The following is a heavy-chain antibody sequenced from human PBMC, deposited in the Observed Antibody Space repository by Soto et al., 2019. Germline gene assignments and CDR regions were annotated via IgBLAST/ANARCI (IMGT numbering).Heavy chain of an antibody. CDR2: ISGSGGST. CDR1: GFTFTNCA. J-gene: IGHJ4*02. Sequence: LESGGGLVQPGGSLRLSCAASGFTFTNCAMSWVRQAPGKGLEWVSAISGSGGSTYYADSVKGRFTISRDNSKNTLYLQMNSLRAEDTAVYYCAKAGMVRGVTKYFDYWGQGTLVTVSS. CDR3: AKAGMVRGVTKYFDY. D-gene: IGHD3-10*01. V-gene: IGHV3-23*01.